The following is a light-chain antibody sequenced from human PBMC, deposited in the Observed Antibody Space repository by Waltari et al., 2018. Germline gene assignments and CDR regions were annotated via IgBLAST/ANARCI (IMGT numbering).Light chain of an antibody. CDR3: QKYGTRPAT. V-gene: IGKV3-20*01. J-gene: IGKJ1*01. Sequence: EIVLTQSPASLSWSPGDRATLSCRASQSVGRTLAWYQQRPGQAPRLLIYDASSRATGIPDRFSGSGSGTDFSLTISRLEPEDFAVYYCQKYGTRPATFGQGTKVEVK. CDR1: QSVGRT. CDR2: DAS.